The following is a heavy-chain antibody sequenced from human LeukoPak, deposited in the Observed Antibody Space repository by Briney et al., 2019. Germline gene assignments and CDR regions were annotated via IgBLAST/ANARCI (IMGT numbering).Heavy chain of an antibody. CDR3: ASRSVSSSHYDILTGYYYGDYFDY. J-gene: IGHJ4*02. D-gene: IGHD3-9*01. V-gene: IGHV4-39*07. CDR1: GGSISSSSYY. CDR2: IYYSGST. Sequence: SETLSLTCTVSGGSISSSSYYWGWIRQPPGKGLEWIGRIYYSGSTYYNPSLKSRVTITVDTSKNQFSLKLSSVTAADTAVYYCASRSVSSSHYDILTGYYYGDYFDYWGQGTLVTVSS.